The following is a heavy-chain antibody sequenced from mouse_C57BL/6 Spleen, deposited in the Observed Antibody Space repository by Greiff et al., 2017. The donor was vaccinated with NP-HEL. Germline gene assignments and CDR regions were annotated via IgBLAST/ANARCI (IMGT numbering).Heavy chain of an antibody. CDR1: GYTFTSYT. J-gene: IGHJ2*01. D-gene: IGHD1-1*01. CDR3: ARPYYGSDYFDY. Sequence: QVQLQQSGAELARPGASVKMSCKASGYTFTSYTMHWVKQRPGQGLEWIGYINPSSGYTKYNQKFKDKATLTADKSSGTAYMQLSSLTSEDSAVYYSARPYYGSDYFDYWGHGTTLTVSS. CDR2: INPSSGYT. V-gene: IGHV1-4*01.